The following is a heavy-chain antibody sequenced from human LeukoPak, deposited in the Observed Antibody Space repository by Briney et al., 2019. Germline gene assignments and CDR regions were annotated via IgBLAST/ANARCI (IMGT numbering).Heavy chain of an antibody. CDR3: AGVGFFGNWFDP. V-gene: IGHV1-46*01. D-gene: IGHD3-3*01. CDR1: GNTFTNSN. CDR2: INTGAGGT. J-gene: IGHJ5*02. Sequence: ASVKVSCKASGNTFTNSNIHWVRPAPGEGLEWMGIINTGAGGTNYAQKFQGRVTMSRDTSTSTVYLELSSLRSEDTAVYYCAGVGFFGNWFDPWGQGTLVIVSS.